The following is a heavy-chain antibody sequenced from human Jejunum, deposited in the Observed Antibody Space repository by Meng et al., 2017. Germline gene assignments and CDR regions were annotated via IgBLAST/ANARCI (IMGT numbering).Heavy chain of an antibody. J-gene: IGHJ5*02. CDR3: VRGRDPMVVGELDP. D-gene: IGHD2-15*01. Sequence: QVHPRQWGAGLVKPAETRSRTCGVYGGSVNSYFWNWIRQPPGKGLEWMGEINQNGRTNYNPSLESRVTISMDKSKKEFSLRLASVTAADTALYYCVRGRDPMVVGELDPWGQGTLVTVSS. CDR1: GGSVNSYF. V-gene: IGHV4-34*01. CDR2: INQNGRT.